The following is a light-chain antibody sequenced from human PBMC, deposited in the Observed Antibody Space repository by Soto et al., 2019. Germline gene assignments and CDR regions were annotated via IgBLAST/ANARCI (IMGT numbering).Light chain of an antibody. J-gene: IGKJ3*01. V-gene: IGKV3-15*01. CDR3: QQYNSWPT. CDR2: GAS. Sequence: EIVMTQSPATLSVSPGESATLSCRASVHIANTLAWYQQKPGQAPRLLIYGASFRATGIPARFSGSGSGTEFSLTISGLQSEDFAVYYCQQYNSWPTFGPGTKVDLK. CDR1: VHIANT.